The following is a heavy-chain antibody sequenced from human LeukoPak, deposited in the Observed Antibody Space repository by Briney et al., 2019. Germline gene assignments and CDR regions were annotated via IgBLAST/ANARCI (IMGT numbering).Heavy chain of an antibody. Sequence: PGGSLRLSCAASGFTFSSYAMSWVRQAPGKGLEWVSAISGSGGSTHYADSVKGRFTISRDNSKNTLYLQMNSLRAEDTAVYYCAKDSQKGGLMITFGGVIVPHDAFDIWGQGTMVTVSS. J-gene: IGHJ3*02. CDR2: ISGSGGST. D-gene: IGHD3-16*02. CDR1: GFTFSSYA. CDR3: AKDSQKGGLMITFGGVIVPHDAFDI. V-gene: IGHV3-23*01.